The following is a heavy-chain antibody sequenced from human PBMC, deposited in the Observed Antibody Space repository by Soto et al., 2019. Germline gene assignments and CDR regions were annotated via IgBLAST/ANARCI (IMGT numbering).Heavy chain of an antibody. Sequence: QVQLVESGGGVVKPGRSLRLSCAASGFTFSSYGMHWVRQAPGKGLEWVAVISYDGSNKYYADSVKGRFTISRDNSKNTLYLRRNSVRAKDTAVYYCARSLYSVSYLAYFACWG. D-gene: IGHD1-26*01. CDR1: GFTFSSYG. CDR2: ISYDGSNK. V-gene: IGHV3-30*03. CDR3: ARSLYSVSYLAYFAC. J-gene: IGHJ4*01.